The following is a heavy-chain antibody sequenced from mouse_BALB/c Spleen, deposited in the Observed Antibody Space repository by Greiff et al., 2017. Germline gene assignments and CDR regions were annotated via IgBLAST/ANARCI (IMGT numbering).Heavy chain of an antibody. CDR2: ISSGSSTI. D-gene: IGHD2-4*01. CDR3: ARPPYYDYPFYAMDY. Sequence: VESGGGLVQPGGSRKLSCAASGFTFSSFGMHWVRQAPEKGLEWVAYISSGSSTIYYADTVKGRFTISRDNPKNTLFLQMTSLRSEDTAMYYCARPPYYDYPFYAMDYWGQGTSVTVSS. J-gene: IGHJ4*01. CDR1: GFTFSSFG. V-gene: IGHV5-17*02.